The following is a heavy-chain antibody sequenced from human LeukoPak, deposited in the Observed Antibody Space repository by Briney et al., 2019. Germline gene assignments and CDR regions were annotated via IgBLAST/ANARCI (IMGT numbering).Heavy chain of an antibody. J-gene: IGHJ6*02. CDR2: IIPIFGTA. Sequence: SVKVSCKASGGTFSSYAISWVRQAPGQGLEWMGGIIPIFGTANYAQKFQGRVTITADESTSTAYMELSSLRSEDTAVYYCASEDTAMVMRSYYYYGMDVWGQGTTVTVSS. CDR3: ASEDTAMVMRSYYYYGMDV. V-gene: IGHV1-69*13. D-gene: IGHD5-18*01. CDR1: GGTFSSYA.